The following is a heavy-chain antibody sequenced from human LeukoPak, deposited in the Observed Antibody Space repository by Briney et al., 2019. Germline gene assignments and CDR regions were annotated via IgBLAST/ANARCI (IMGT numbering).Heavy chain of an antibody. D-gene: IGHD6-19*01. CDR3: ARCSSGWLIDY. Sequence: ASVKVSCKASGYTFTSYGISWVRQAPGRGLEWLGWINTYNGDTNYGQKIQGRVRMNADTSTKTAYMELGSLRSDDTAMYYCARCSSGWLIDYWGQGTLVSVSS. CDR1: GYTFTSYG. CDR2: INTYNGDT. V-gene: IGHV1-18*01. J-gene: IGHJ4*02.